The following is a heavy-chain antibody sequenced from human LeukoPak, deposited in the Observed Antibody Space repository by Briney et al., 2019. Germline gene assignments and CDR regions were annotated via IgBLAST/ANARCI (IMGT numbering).Heavy chain of an antibody. J-gene: IGHJ4*02. D-gene: IGHD5-12*01. CDR2: ISANARIT. CDR3: AKGGYGGYRPLTFFDS. Sequence: TGGSLRLSCAASGFTFSSYAMGWVRQAPGKGLEWVSGISANARITYYGDSLKGRFNISRDNSKTTVYLQMHSLRVEDTAIYYCAKGGYGGYRPLTFFDSWGQGTLVSVSS. V-gene: IGHV3-23*01. CDR1: GFTFSSYA.